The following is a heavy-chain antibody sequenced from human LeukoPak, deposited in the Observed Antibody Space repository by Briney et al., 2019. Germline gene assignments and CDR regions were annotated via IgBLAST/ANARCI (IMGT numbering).Heavy chain of an antibody. CDR1: GFTFSSYG. CDR2: IWYDGSNK. V-gene: IGHV3-33*01. J-gene: IGHJ4*02. Sequence: GRSLRLSCAASGFTFSSYGMHWVRQAPGKGLEWVAVIWYDGSNKYYADSVKGRFTISRDNSKNTLYLQMNSLRAEDTAVYYCARALQFQPAAPNSDYWGQGTLVTVSS. CDR3: ARALQFQPAAPNSDY. D-gene: IGHD2-2*01.